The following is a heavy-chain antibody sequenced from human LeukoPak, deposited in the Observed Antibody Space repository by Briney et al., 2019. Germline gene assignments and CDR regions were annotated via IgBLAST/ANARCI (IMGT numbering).Heavy chain of an antibody. CDR1: GFTFSSYA. CDR3: ANRRVYYYDSSGYYEDYYFDY. CDR2: ISGSGGST. Sequence: GGSLRLPCAASGFTFSSYAMSWVRQAPGKGLEWVSAISGSGGSTYYADSVKGRFTISRDNSKNTLYLQMNSLRAEDTAVYYCANRRVYYYDSSGYYEDYYFDYWGQGTLVTVSS. D-gene: IGHD3-22*01. V-gene: IGHV3-23*01. J-gene: IGHJ4*02.